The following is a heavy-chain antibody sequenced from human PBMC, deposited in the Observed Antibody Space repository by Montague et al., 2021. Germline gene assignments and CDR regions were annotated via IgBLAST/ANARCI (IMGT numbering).Heavy chain of an antibody. D-gene: IGHD3-10*01. CDR3: AGRGGTMVRGVKGYMDV. CDR1: GGSFSGYY. V-gene: IGHV4-34*01. CDR2: INHSGST. Sequence: SETLSLTCAVYGGSFSGYYWSWIRQPPGKGLEWIGEINHSGSTNYNPSLKSRVTISVDTSKNQFSLKLGSVTAADTAVYYCAGRGGTMVRGVKGYMDVWGKGTTVTVSS. J-gene: IGHJ6*03.